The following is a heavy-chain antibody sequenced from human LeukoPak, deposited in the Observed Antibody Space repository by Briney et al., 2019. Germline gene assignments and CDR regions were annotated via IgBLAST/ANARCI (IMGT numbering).Heavy chain of an antibody. J-gene: IGHJ4*02. CDR3: ARGSEWGGFDY. CDR2: IYYSGST. CDR1: GGSISSGGYY. D-gene: IGHD1-26*01. Sequence: SETLSLTCTVSGGSISSGGYYWSWIRQHPGKGLEWIGYIYYSGSTYYNPFLKSRVTISVDTSKNQFSLKLSSVTAADTAVYYCARGSEWGGFDYWGQGTLVTVSS. V-gene: IGHV4-31*03.